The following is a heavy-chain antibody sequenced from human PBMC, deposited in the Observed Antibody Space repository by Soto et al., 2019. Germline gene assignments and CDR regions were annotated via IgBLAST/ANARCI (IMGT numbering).Heavy chain of an antibody. CDR2: IYYSGST. CDR1: GGSISSSSYY. Sequence: QLQLQESGPGLVKPSETLSLTCTVSGGSISSSSYYWGWIRQPPGKGLEWIGSIYYSGSTYYNPSLKSLVTISVDTSKIPFSLKLSSVTAADAAVYYCARQPKDAFDIWGQGTMVTVSS. J-gene: IGHJ3*02. V-gene: IGHV4-39*01. CDR3: ARQPKDAFDI.